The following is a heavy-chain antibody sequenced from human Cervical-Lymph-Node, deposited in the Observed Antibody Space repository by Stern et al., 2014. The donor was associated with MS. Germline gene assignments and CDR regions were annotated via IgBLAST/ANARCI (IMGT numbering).Heavy chain of an antibody. J-gene: IGHJ4*02. Sequence: MQLVESGGGVVQPGTSLRLSCAASGFSFSDYGIHWVRQAPGKALERVAVISYDGTHKYYADSVKGRVTISRDNSKNTLYLQMNSLRSDDTAVYYCAKDLGGNAFDYWGQGTLFSVSS. CDR2: ISYDGTHK. CDR1: GFSFSDYG. D-gene: IGHD4-23*01. V-gene: IGHV3-30*18. CDR3: AKDLGGNAFDY.